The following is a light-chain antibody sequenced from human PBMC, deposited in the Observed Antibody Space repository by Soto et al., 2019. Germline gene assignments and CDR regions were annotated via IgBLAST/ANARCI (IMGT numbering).Light chain of an antibody. V-gene: IGKV3-15*01. Sequence: EIVMTQSPATLSVSPVDRATLSCRASQSVGSSLAWYQQKPGQAPRLLIYGASTRATGIPARFSGSGSGTEFTLTISSLLSGDFAVYYCQQYNNWPPWTFGQGTKVDIK. CDR1: QSVGSS. J-gene: IGKJ1*01. CDR3: QQYNNWPPWT. CDR2: GAS.